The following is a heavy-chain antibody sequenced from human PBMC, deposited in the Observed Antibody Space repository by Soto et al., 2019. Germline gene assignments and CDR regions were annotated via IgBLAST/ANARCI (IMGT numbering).Heavy chain of an antibody. CDR2: IYHSGIT. V-gene: IGHV4-30-2*01. CDR1: GGSISSGGYS. CDR3: ARVPGP. Sequence: LSETLSLTCAVSGGSISSGGYSWSWIRQPPGKGLEWIGYIYHSGITYYNPSLKSRVTISVDRSKNQFSLKLSSVTAADTAVYYCARVPGPWGQGTLVTVSS. J-gene: IGHJ5*02. D-gene: IGHD7-27*01.